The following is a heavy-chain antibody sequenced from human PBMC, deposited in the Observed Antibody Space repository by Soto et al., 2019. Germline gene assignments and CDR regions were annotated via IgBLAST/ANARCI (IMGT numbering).Heavy chain of an antibody. CDR1: GYTFTSYY. CDR2: INPSGGST. Sequence: ASVKVSCKASGYTFTSYYMHWVRQAPGQGLEWMGIINPSGGSTSYAQKFQGRVTMTRDTSTSTVYMELSSLRSEDTAVYYCTTDPGGGVTPREVPDYWGQGTLVTVSS. D-gene: IGHD2-8*01. V-gene: IGHV1-46*01. J-gene: IGHJ4*02. CDR3: TTDPGGGVTPREVPDY.